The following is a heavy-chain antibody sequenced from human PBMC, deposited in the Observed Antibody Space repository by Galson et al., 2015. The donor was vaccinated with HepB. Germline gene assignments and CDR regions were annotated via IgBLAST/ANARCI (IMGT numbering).Heavy chain of an antibody. CDR3: ARLGTMVRGVYAFDI. CDR2: ISSSSTI. J-gene: IGHJ3*02. V-gene: IGHV3-48*02. Sequence: SLRLSCAASGFTFSTYSFNWVRQTPGKGLEWVSQISSSSTIYYSDSVKGRFTISRDNAKNSLYLQLNSLRDDDTAVYYCARLGTMVRGVYAFDIWGQGTMVAVSS. CDR1: GFTFSTYS. D-gene: IGHD3-10*01.